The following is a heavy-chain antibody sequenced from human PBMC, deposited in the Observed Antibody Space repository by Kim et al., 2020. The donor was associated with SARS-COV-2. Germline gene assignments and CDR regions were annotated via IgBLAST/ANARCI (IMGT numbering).Heavy chain of an antibody. Sequence: ASVKVSCKASGYTFTGYYMHWVRQAPGQGLEWMGWINPNSGGTNYAQKFQGRVTMTRDTSISTAYMELSRLRSDDTAVYYCARAVSRSHPYNWFDPWGQGTPVTVTS. D-gene: IGHD3-10*01. CDR2: INPNSGGT. CDR3: ARAVSRSHPYNWFDP. V-gene: IGHV1-2*02. CDR1: GYTFTGYY. J-gene: IGHJ5*02.